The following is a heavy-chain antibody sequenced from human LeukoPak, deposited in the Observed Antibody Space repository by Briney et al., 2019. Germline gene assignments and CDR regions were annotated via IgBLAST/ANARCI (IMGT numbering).Heavy chain of an antibody. CDR2: IYTSGST. D-gene: IGHD2-8*01. V-gene: IGHV4-61*02. J-gene: IGHJ3*02. Sequence: EPSQTLSLTCTVSGGSISSGSYYWSWIRQPAGKGLEWIGRIYTSGSTNYNPSLKSRVTISVDTSKNQFSLKLSSVTAADTAVYYCARRRKGMVYDAFDIWGQGTMVTVSS. CDR3: ARRRKGMVYDAFDI. CDR1: GGSISSGSYY.